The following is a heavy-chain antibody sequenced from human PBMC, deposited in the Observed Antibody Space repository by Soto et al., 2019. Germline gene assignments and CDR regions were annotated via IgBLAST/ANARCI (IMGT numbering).Heavy chain of an antibody. CDR2: IKYDGSTT. V-gene: IGHV3-74*01. CDR1: AFTFSSSW. CDR3: ARGASGRYWFDP. Sequence: EGQLVESGGALVQPGGSLRLSCAASAFTFSSSWMHWVRQAPGEGLVWISRIKYDGSTTNYAASVQGRFTISRDNADNMVYLQMNSLRADDTAVYYCARGASGRYWFDPWGQGTLVTVYS. J-gene: IGHJ5*02. D-gene: IGHD3-10*01.